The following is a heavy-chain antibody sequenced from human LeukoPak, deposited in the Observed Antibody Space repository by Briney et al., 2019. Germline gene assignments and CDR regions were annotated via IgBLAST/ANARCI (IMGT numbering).Heavy chain of an antibody. CDR1: GYTFTNYG. D-gene: IGHD6-19*01. CDR2: ISAFNGNT. J-gene: IGHJ4*02. Sequence: ASVKVSCKASGYTFTNYGITWLRQAPGQGLEWMGWISAFNGNTNYAQNFQGRVTMTTDTSTSTAYMELRSLRSDDMAVYYCARPYSSGLLPFDYWGQGTLVTVSS. CDR3: ARPYSSGLLPFDY. V-gene: IGHV1-18*03.